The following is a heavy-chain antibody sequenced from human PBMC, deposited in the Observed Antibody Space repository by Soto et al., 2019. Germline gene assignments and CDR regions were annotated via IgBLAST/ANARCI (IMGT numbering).Heavy chain of an antibody. CDR2: IYDTGST. Sequence: SETLSLTCTVSGSDITTYYWSWLRQSPGKGLEWIGHIYDTGSTTYNPSLKSRVTISVDTSNKQFSLRLTSVTAADTAVYYCARCPIDHNWFNPWGQGTLVTVSS. V-gene: IGHV4-59*01. CDR3: ARCPIDHNWFNP. J-gene: IGHJ5*02. D-gene: IGHD3-9*01. CDR1: GSDITTYY.